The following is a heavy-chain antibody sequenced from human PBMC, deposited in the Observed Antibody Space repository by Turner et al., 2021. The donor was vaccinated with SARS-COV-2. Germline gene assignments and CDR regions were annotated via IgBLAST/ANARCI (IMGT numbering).Heavy chain of an antibody. CDR2: FDPKDGET. J-gene: IGHJ6*02. CDR3: AAGVAVAGTSSGYYYYYGMDV. Sequence: QVQLVQSGAEVKKPGASVKVSCKVSGYTLTAVSMHWVRQAPGKGLEWMGGFDPKDGETIYAQKFQGRVTMTEDTSTDTAYMELSSLRSGDTAVYYCAAGVAVAGTSSGYYYYYGMDVWGQGTTVTVSS. V-gene: IGHV1-24*01. D-gene: IGHD6-19*01. CDR1: GYTLTAVS.